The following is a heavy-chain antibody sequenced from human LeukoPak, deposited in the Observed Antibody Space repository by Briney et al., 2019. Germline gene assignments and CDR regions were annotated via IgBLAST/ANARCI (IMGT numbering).Heavy chain of an antibody. V-gene: IGHV3-73*01. CDR3: TRALNSGSYPFDC. J-gene: IGHJ4*02. CDR1: GFTFSSYS. D-gene: IGHD1-26*01. Sequence: PGGSLRLSCAASGFTFSSYSMNWVRQAPGKGLEWVGRIRSKSDSYATAFAASVKGRFTISRDDSKNTAYLQMNSLKTEDTAVYYCTRALNSGSYPFDCWGQGTLVTVSS. CDR2: IRSKSDSYAT.